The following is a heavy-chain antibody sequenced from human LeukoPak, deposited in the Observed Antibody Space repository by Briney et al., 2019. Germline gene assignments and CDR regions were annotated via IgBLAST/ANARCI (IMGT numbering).Heavy chain of an antibody. D-gene: IGHD4-23*01. J-gene: IGHJ3*02. Sequence: PSETLSLTCTVSGGSIMVAAYSWSWIRQPPGKGLEWIGYIYYSGRTYYNPSLKSRVTISLDRPKNQFSLKLSSVTAADTAAYFCARGYGDNSGAFDIWGQGTLVTVSS. CDR1: GGSIMVAAYS. V-gene: IGHV4-30-2*01. CDR2: IYYSGRT. CDR3: ARGYGDNSGAFDI.